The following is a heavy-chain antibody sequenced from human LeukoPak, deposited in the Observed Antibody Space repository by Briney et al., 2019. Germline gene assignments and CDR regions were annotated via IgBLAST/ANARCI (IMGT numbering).Heavy chain of an antibody. D-gene: IGHD2-15*01. CDR1: GFTFSSYS. CDR3: AKGYCSGGACYFPDY. V-gene: IGHV3-48*01. CDR2: ISSSSSTI. Sequence: GGSLRLSCAASGFTFSSYSMNWVRQAPGKGLEWVSYISSSSSTIYYADSVKGRLTISRDNSKNTLYLQMNSLRAEDTAVYYCAKGYCSGGACYFPDYWGQGTLVTVSS. J-gene: IGHJ4*02.